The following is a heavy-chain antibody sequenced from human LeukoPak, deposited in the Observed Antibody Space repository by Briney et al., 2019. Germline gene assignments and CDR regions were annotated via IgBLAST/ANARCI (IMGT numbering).Heavy chain of an antibody. CDR1: GFTFSSYG. Sequence: GGSLRLSCAASGFTFSSYGMHWVRQAPGKGLEWVAVISYDGSNKYYADSVKGRFTISRDNSKNTLYVQMNSLRVEDTAVYYCARERYSRQYFDYWGQGTLVTVSS. D-gene: IGHD5-18*01. CDR3: ARERYSRQYFDY. CDR2: ISYDGSNK. J-gene: IGHJ4*02. V-gene: IGHV3-30*03.